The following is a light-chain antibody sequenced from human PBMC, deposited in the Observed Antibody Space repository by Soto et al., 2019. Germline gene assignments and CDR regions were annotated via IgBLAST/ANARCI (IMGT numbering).Light chain of an antibody. V-gene: IGLV1-47*01. CDR1: NSNMGRNY. CDR3: AVWDNSLNGVA. Sequence: QSVLTQTPSASGTPGQSVTISCSGSNSNMGRNYVYWYQQVPGTAPKLLMYRNDVRPSGVPDRFAGSKSGTTASLAISGLRSEDEADYYCAVWDNSLNGVAFGGGTKLTVL. J-gene: IGLJ2*01. CDR2: RND.